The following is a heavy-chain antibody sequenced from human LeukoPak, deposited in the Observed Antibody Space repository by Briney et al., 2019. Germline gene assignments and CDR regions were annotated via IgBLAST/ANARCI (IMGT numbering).Heavy chain of an antibody. CDR1: GGSIRSHY. V-gene: IGHV4-34*01. D-gene: IGHD6-19*01. J-gene: IGHJ2*01. CDR3: ARHGWHAWYFDL. CDR2: INQRRNT. Sequence: PSETLSLTCTVSGGSIRSHYWSWIRQPAGKGLEWIGEINQRRNTNYNPSLKSRVTISIDTSKNQFSLKLSSVTAADTAVYFCARHGWHAWYFDLWGRGTLVTVSS.